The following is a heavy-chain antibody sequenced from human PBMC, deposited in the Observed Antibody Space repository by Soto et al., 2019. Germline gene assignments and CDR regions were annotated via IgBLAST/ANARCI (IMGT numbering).Heavy chain of an antibody. D-gene: IGHD3-3*01. Sequence: GGSLRLSCAASGFTFSNAWMNWVRQAPGKGLEWVGRIKSKTDGGTTDYAAPVKGRFTVSRDDSKNTLYLQMNSLKTEDTAVYYCARDYNDFWSGHFDYWGQGALVTVSS. CDR1: GFTFSNAW. CDR2: IKSKTDGGTT. V-gene: IGHV3-15*07. CDR3: ARDYNDFWSGHFDY. J-gene: IGHJ4*02.